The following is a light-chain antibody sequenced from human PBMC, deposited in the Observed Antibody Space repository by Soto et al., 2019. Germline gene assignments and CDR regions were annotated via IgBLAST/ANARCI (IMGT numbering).Light chain of an antibody. J-gene: IGKJ5*01. CDR1: QGISSY. Sequence: AIRMTQSPSSLSASTGYRFTITCRASQGISSYLAWYQQKPGKAPKLLXYAASTLQGGVPSRFSGSGSGTDFTLTISCLQSEDFATYYCQQYYSYHPITFGQGTRLEIK. V-gene: IGKV1-8*01. CDR3: QQYYSYHPIT. CDR2: AAS.